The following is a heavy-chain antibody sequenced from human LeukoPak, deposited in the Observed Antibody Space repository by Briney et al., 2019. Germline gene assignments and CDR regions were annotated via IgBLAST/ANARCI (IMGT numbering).Heavy chain of an antibody. J-gene: IGHJ4*02. V-gene: IGHV5-51*01. CDR3: ARLPVITFGGVIVNQYYFDY. CDR1: GYSFTSYW. D-gene: IGHD3-16*02. CDR2: IYPGDSDT. Sequence: GESLKISCKGSGYSFTSYWIGWVRQMPGKGLEWMGIIYPGDSDTRYSPSFQGQVTISADKSISTAYLQWSSLKASDTAMYYCARLPVITFGGVIVNQYYFDYWGQGTLVTVSS.